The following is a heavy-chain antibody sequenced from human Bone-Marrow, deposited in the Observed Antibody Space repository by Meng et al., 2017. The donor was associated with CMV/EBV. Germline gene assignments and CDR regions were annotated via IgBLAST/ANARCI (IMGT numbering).Heavy chain of an antibody. V-gene: IGHV1-2*02. CDR1: GYTFTGYY. D-gene: IGHD6-13*01. CDR3: ARGQAAAGTVYYGMDV. Sequence: ASVKVSCKASGYTFTGYYMHWVRQAPGQGLEWMGWINPNSGGTKYAQKFQGRVTMTRDASISTAYMELSGLRSDDTAVYYCARGQAAAGTVYYGMDVWGQGTTVTVSS. CDR2: INPNSGGT. J-gene: IGHJ6*02.